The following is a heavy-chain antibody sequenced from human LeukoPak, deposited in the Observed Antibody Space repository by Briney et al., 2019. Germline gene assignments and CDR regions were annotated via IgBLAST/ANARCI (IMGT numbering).Heavy chain of an antibody. CDR3: ARHRIHSLNNRYMDV. CDR2: IYPGDSET. V-gene: IGHV5-51*01. J-gene: IGHJ6*03. Sequence: GESLKISCKGSGYSFTSYWIGWVRQMPGKGLEWMGIIYPGDSETRYSPSFEGQVTISADKSTTTAFLQWGSLKASDTATYYCARHRIHSLNNRYMDVWGKGTTVIVSS. D-gene: IGHD2/OR15-2a*01. CDR1: GYSFTSYW.